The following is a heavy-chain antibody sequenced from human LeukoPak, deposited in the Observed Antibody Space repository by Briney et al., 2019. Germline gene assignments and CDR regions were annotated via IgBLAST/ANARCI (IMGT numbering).Heavy chain of an antibody. V-gene: IGHV1-46*01. CDR1: GYTFTSYY. D-gene: IGHD3-16*02. CDR3: ARDSESFPSLSAFDI. Sequence: ASVKVSCKASGYTFTSYYMHWVRQAPGQGLEWMGIINPSGGSTSYAQKFQGRVTTTRDTSTSTVYMELSSLRSEDTAVYYCARDSESFPSLSAFDIWGQGTMVTVSS. CDR2: INPSGGST. J-gene: IGHJ3*02.